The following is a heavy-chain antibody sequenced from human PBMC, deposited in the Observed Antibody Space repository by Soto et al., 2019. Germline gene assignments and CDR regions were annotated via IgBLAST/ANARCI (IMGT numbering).Heavy chain of an antibody. CDR2: ISTYNGNT. Sequence: QVQLVQSGAEVKKPGASVKVSCKASGYTFTSYGISWVRQAPGQGLEWMGWISTYNGNTNYAQKLQGRVTMTTDTSTSTAYMELRSLRSDATAVYYCARAVQYEILTGYYADYYYYGMAVWGQGTTVTVSS. CDR3: ARAVQYEILTGYYADYYYYGMAV. D-gene: IGHD3-9*01. V-gene: IGHV1-18*01. J-gene: IGHJ6*02. CDR1: GYTFTSYG.